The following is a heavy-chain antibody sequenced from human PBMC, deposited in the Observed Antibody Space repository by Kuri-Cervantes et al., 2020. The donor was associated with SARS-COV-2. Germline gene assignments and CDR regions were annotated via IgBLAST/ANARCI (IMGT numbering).Heavy chain of an antibody. CDR3: AKDEAVAGTPSPFDY. Sequence: GGSLRLSCTVSGGSISSSSYYWGWIRQPPGKGLEWVSAISGSGGSTYYADSVKGRFTISRDNSKNTLYLQMNSLRAEDTAVYYCAKDEAVAGTPSPFDYWGQGTLVTVSS. CDR1: GGSISSSSYY. V-gene: IGHV3-23*01. CDR2: ISGSGGST. J-gene: IGHJ4*02. D-gene: IGHD6-19*01.